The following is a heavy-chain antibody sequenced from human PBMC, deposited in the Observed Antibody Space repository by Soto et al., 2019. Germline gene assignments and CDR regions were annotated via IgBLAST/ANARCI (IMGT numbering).Heavy chain of an antibody. D-gene: IGHD6-19*01. V-gene: IGHV5-51*01. CDR3: ARRVAVAAPFDY. J-gene: IGHJ4*02. Sequence: GESLKISCKGSGYRFTSYWIGWVRQMPGKGLEWMGIIYPGGSDTRYSPSFQGQVTISADKSISTAYLQWSSLKASDTAMYYCARRVAVAAPFDYWGQGTLVTDSS. CDR2: IYPGGSDT. CDR1: GYRFTSYW.